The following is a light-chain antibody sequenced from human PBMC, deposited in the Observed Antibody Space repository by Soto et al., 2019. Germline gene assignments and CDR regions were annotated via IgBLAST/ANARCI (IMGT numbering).Light chain of an antibody. Sequence: QSALTQTASVSGSPGQSITISCTGTSSDVGGYNYVSWYQQHPGKAPKLMIYDVSNRPSWVSNRFSGSKSGNTASLTISGLQAEYEADYYCSSYTSSSTLVVFGGGTKLAVL. CDR2: DVS. CDR3: SSYTSSSTLVV. CDR1: SSDVGGYNY. V-gene: IGLV2-14*01. J-gene: IGLJ2*01.